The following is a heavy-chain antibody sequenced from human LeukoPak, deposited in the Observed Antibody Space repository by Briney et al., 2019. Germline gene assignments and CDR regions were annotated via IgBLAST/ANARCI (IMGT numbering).Heavy chain of an antibody. D-gene: IGHD3-9*01. CDR2: IKTDGSEK. J-gene: IGHJ5*02. Sequence: HPGGSLRLSCEASGFTFSSYWMSWVRQAPGKGLEWVANIKTDGSEKYYVDSVKGRFTISRDNAKNSLYLQMNGLRAEDTAVYYCARDYTGYFPWGQGTLVIVS. V-gene: IGHV3-7*03. CDR1: GFTFSSYW. CDR3: ARDYTGYFP.